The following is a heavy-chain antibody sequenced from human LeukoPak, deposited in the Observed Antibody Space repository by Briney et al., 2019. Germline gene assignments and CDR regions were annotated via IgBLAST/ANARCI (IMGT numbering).Heavy chain of an antibody. D-gene: IGHD2-8*02. CDR2: IYYSGST. J-gene: IGHJ5*02. Sequence: SETLSLTCTVSGGSISSSSYYWGWIRQPPGKGLEWIGSIYYSGSTYYNPSLKSRVTISVDTSKNQFSLKLSSVTAADTAVYYCARLGVRWRKTSNWFDPWGQGTLVTVSS. V-gene: IGHV4-39*01. CDR1: GGSISSSSYY. CDR3: ARLGVRWRKTSNWFDP.